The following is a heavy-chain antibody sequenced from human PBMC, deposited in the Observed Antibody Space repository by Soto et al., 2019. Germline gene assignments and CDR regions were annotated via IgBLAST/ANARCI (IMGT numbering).Heavy chain of an antibody. J-gene: IGHJ4*02. V-gene: IGHV3-21*06. CDR1: GFTFSSYS. CDR2: ISSSSSYI. Sequence: EVQLVESGGGLVKPGGSLRLSCAASGFTFSSYSMNWVRQAPGKGLEWVSSISSSSSYIYYADSVKGRFTISRDNAKNSLYLQMICLSAEDTAVYYCARARYCSGGSCSPGLRWGQGTLVTVSS. CDR3: ARARYCSGGSCSPGLR. D-gene: IGHD2-15*01.